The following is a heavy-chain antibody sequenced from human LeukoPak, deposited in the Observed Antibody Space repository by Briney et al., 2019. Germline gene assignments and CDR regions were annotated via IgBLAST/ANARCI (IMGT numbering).Heavy chain of an antibody. D-gene: IGHD3-3*01. Sequence: SETVSLTCAVYGGTFSGYYWSWIRQPPGKGLEWIGEINHSGSTNYNPSLKSRVTISVDTSKNQFSLKLSSVTAADTAVYYCARGAGYDFWSGYAAGSLGWYFDLWGRGTLVTVSS. J-gene: IGHJ2*01. CDR2: INHSGST. CDR1: GGTFSGYY. CDR3: ARGAGYDFWSGYAAGSLGWYFDL. V-gene: IGHV4-34*01.